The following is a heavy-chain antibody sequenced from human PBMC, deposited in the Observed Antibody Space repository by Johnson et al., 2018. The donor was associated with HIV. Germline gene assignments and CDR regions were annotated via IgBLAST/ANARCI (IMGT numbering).Heavy chain of an antibody. CDR2: IKQDGSEK. J-gene: IGHJ3*02. D-gene: IGHD2-15*01. V-gene: IGHV3-7*04. CDR1: GFTFSSYW. Sequence: VQLVESGGGLVQPGGSLRLSCAASGFTFSSYWMSWVRQAPGKGLEWVANIKQDGSEKYYVDSVKGRFTISRDNSKNTLYLQMNSLKTEDTAVYYCARVSGLGAFDIWGQGTMVTVSS. CDR3: ARVSGLGAFDI.